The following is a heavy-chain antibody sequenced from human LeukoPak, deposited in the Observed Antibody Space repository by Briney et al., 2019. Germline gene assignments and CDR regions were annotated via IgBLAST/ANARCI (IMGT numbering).Heavy chain of an antibody. J-gene: IGHJ4*02. V-gene: IGHV4-39*01. CDR3: ARQNDYGDGN. D-gene: IGHD4-17*01. CDR1: GGSISSSNYY. Sequence: SETLSLTCAVSGGSISSSNYYWAWNRQPPGKGLEWIGSMYYRGSTYYNPSLKSRVTISVDTSKNQFSLRLTSVTAADTAVYYCARQNDYGDGNWGQGSLVTVSS. CDR2: MYYRGST.